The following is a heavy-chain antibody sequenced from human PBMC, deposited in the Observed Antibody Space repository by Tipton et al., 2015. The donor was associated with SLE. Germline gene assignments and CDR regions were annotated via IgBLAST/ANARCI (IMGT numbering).Heavy chain of an antibody. CDR2: ISRDGSTT. D-gene: IGHD6-19*01. J-gene: IGHJ6*02. CDR1: GFPFSSYW. V-gene: IGHV3-74*01. CDR3: GRGVYSESSVGMDV. Sequence: SLRLSCAASGFPFSSYWMHWVRQAPGKGLVWISRISRDGSTTYYTDSVKGRFTISRDNAKNTVYLQMNSLSGDDTAVYYCGRGVYSESSVGMDVWGQGTTVTVSS.